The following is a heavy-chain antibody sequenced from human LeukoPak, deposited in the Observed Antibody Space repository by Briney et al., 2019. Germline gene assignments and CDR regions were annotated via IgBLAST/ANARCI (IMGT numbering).Heavy chain of an antibody. CDR2: IWYDGSNK. Sequence: GGSLRLSCAASGFTFSSYGMHWVRQAPGKGLEWVAVIWYDGSNKYYADSVKGRFTISRDNSKNTLYLQMNSLRAEDTAEYYCARNRDYYDSSGPIDYWGQGTLVTVSS. D-gene: IGHD3-22*01. V-gene: IGHV3-33*01. J-gene: IGHJ4*02. CDR1: GFTFSSYG. CDR3: ARNRDYYDSSGPIDY.